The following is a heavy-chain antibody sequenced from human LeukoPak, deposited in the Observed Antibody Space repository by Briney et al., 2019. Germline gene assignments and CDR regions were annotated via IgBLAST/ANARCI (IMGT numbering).Heavy chain of an antibody. Sequence: PGGSMRLACAASGFTFSSHSMNWVRQAPGKGLGWVSSISSISYIYSADSVNGRFTITRDNAKNLRYLQMNSLRAEDTAVYYCARAARVNDYCFDYWGQGTLVTVSS. CDR1: GFTFSSHS. V-gene: IGHV3-21*01. CDR3: ARAARVNDYCFDY. D-gene: IGHD4-11*01. J-gene: IGHJ4*02. CDR2: ISSISYI.